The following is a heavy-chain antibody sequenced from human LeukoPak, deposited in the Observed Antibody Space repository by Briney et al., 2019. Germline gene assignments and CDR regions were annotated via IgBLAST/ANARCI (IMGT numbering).Heavy chain of an antibody. CDR3: ARVYSMVFGP. J-gene: IGHJ5*02. CDR1: GGSISSGGYS. Sequence: PSQTLSLTCAVSGGSISSGGYSWSWIRQPPGKGLEWIGYIYHSGSTYYNPSLKSRVTISVDRSKNQFSLKLSPVTAAGTAVYYCARVYSMVFGPWGQGTLVTVSS. D-gene: IGHD3-10*01. V-gene: IGHV4-30-2*01. CDR2: IYHSGST.